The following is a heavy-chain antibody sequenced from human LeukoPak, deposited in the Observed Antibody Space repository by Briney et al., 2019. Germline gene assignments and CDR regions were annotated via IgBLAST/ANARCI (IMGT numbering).Heavy chain of an antibody. CDR1: GFTFSSYA. Sequence: PGGSLRLSCVASGFTFSSYAMHWVRQAPGKGLEWVAVISYDGSNKYYADSVKGRFTISRDNSKNTLYLQMNSLRVEDTAVYYCAKDARITMIGVVRGARPYYFDYWGQGTLVTVSS. CDR3: AKDARITMIGVVRGARPYYFDY. D-gene: IGHD3-22*01. CDR2: ISYDGSNK. V-gene: IGHV3-30*04. J-gene: IGHJ4*02.